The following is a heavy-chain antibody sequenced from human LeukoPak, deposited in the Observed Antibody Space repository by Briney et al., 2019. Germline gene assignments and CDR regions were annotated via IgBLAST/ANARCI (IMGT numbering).Heavy chain of an antibody. D-gene: IGHD4-23*01. CDR2: FDPEDSET. CDR1: GYTLTELS. V-gene: IGHV1-24*01. J-gene: IGHJ3*02. Sequence: ASVKVSCKVSGYTLTELSMHWVRQAPGKGLEWMGGFDPEDSETIYAQKFQGRVTMTEDTSTDTAYMELSSLRSEDTAVYYCATDLDYGGDAFDIWGQGTMVTVSS. CDR3: ATDLDYGGDAFDI.